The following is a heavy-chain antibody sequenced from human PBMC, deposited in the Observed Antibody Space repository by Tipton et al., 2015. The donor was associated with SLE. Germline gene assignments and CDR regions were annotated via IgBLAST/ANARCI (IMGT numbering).Heavy chain of an antibody. CDR2: INHSGST. D-gene: IGHD6-13*01. CDR1: GGSFSGYY. Sequence: TLSLTCAVYGGSFSGYYWSWIRQPPGKGLEWIGEINHSGSTNYNPSLKSRVTISADTSKNQFSLKLSSVTAADTAVYYCARAGDSRDFDGFDIWGQGTMVTVSS. J-gene: IGHJ3*02. V-gene: IGHV4-34*01. CDR3: ARAGDSRDFDGFDI.